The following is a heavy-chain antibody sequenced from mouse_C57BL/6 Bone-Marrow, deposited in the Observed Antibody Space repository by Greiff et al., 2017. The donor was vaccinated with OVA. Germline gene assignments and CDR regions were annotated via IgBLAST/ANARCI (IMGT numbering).Heavy chain of an antibody. CDR3: AREDYDYFFLWYFDV. V-gene: IGHV1-69*01. Sequence: QVQLQQSGAELVMPGASVKLSCKASGYTFTSYWMHWVKQRPGQGLEWIGEIDPSDSYTNYNQKFKGKSTLTVDKSSSTAYMQLSSLTSEDSAVYYCAREDYDYFFLWYFDVWGTGTTVTVSS. J-gene: IGHJ1*03. CDR2: IDPSDSYT. CDR1: GYTFTSYW. D-gene: IGHD2-4*01.